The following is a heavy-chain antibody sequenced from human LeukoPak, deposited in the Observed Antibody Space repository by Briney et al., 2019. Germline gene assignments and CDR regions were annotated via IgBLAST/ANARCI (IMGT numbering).Heavy chain of an antibody. CDR2: IYYSGST. V-gene: IGHV4-39*01. Sequence: SETLSLTCTVSGGSISSSSYYWGWIRQPPGKGLEWIGSIYYSGSTYYNPSLKSRVTISVDTSKNQFSLKLSSVIAADTAVYYCATGAAAVDYWGQGTLVTVSS. CDR1: GGSISSSSYY. D-gene: IGHD6-13*01. J-gene: IGHJ4*02. CDR3: ATGAAAVDY.